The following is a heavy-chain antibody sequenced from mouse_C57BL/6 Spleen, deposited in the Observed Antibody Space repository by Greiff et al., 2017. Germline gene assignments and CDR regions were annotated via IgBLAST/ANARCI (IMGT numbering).Heavy chain of an antibody. J-gene: IGHJ2*01. CDR1: GYTFTSYW. CDR2: IDPSDSYT. V-gene: IGHV1-69*01. Sequence: QVQLQQPGAELVMPGASVKLSCKASGYTFTSYWMHWVKPRPGQGLEWIGEIDPSDSYTNYNQKFQGKSTLTVDKSSSTAYMQRSSLTSEDSAVYYCARSNEFFDYWGQGTTRTVSS. CDR3: ARSNEFFDY.